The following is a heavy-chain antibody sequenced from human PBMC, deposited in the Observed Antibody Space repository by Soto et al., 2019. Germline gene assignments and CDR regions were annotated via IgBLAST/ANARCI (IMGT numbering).Heavy chain of an antibody. CDR3: ASLGISGWYHEYFHH. CDR2: FIPIRGIT. Sequence: QVPLVQSGAEVKKPRSSVKVSCKASGGTFSSYTISWVRQAPGQGLEWMGRFIPIRGITNYAKKFQSSVTIAADKSTGTAYMELSSLRAEDTAVYYCASLGISGWYHEYFHHWGQGTLVTFSS. CDR1: GGTFSSYT. D-gene: IGHD6-19*01. J-gene: IGHJ1*01. V-gene: IGHV1-69*02.